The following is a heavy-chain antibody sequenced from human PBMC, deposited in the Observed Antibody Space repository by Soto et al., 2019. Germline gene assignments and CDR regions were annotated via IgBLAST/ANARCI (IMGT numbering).Heavy chain of an antibody. Sequence: PGGSLRLSCTASGFTFSSYEMNWVRQAPGKGLEWVSYISSSGSTIYYADSVKGRFTISRDNAKNSLYLQMNSLRAEDTAVYYCARVPSSGYYSYYFDYWGQGTLVTVSS. CDR3: ARVPSSGYYSYYFDY. D-gene: IGHD3-22*01. CDR1: GFTFSSYE. J-gene: IGHJ4*02. CDR2: ISSSGSTI. V-gene: IGHV3-48*03.